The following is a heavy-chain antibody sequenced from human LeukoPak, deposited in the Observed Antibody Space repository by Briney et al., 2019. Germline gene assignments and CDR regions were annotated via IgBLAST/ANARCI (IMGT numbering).Heavy chain of an antibody. Sequence: VKVSCKASGYTFTNYGISWVRQAPGQGLEWMGWISTYNGYTNYAQKLQGRVTLTTDTSTSTAYMELRSLRSDDTAVYYCARERELFDYVWGTYRFSDYWGQGTLVTVSS. CDR2: ISTYNGYT. V-gene: IGHV1-18*01. CDR1: GYTFTNYG. J-gene: IGHJ4*02. CDR3: ARERELFDYVWGTYRFSDY. D-gene: IGHD3-16*02.